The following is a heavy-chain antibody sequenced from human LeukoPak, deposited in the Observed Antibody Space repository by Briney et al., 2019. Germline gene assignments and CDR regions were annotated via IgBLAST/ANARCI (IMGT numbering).Heavy chain of an antibody. CDR1: GFTLSSYS. J-gene: IGHJ4*02. D-gene: IGHD3-22*01. CDR2: ISSSSSYI. CDR3: ARGYYDSGYYFDY. V-gene: IGHV3-21*01. Sequence: GGSLRLSCAASGFTLSSYSMKWVRQAPRKGLEWVSSISSSSSYIYYADSVKGRFTISRDNAKNSLYLQMNSLRAEDTAVYYCARGYYDSGYYFDYWGQGTLVTVSS.